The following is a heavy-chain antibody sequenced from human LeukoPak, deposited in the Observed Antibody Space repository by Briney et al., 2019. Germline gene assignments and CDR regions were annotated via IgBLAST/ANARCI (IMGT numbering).Heavy chain of an antibody. J-gene: IGHJ6*03. CDR3: ARYRLGDYYYYYMDV. V-gene: IGHV1-18*01. CDR1: GYTFISYG. Sequence: ASVKVSCKASGYTFISYGISWVRQAPGQGLEWMGWISAYNGNTNYAQKLQGRVTMTTDTSTSTAYMELRSLRSDDTAVYYCARYRLGDYYYYYMDVWGKGTTVTVSS. CDR2: ISAYNGNT. D-gene: IGHD3-16*01.